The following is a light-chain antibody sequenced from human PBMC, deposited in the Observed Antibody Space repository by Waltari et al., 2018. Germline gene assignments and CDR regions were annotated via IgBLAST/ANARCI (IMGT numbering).Light chain of an antibody. V-gene: IGKV1-NL1*01. CDR3: QHFYSTPFT. J-gene: IGKJ3*01. CDR1: QSITKA. CDR2: AAS. Sequence: DIQMTQSSSSLSASVGDRVTITCRASQSITKALAWYQQKPGKAPKLLLYAASKLESGVPSRFSGSGSGTEYTLIINSLQPEDFATYYCQHFYSTPFTFGPGTKVEI.